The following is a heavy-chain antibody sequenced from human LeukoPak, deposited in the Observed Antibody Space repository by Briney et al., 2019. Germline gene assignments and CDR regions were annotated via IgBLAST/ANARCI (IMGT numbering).Heavy chain of an antibody. Sequence: PSETLSLTCTVSGGSISSGGYYWSWIRQHPGKGLEWIGYIYYSGSTYYNPSLKSRVTISVGTSKNQFSLKLSSVTAADTAVYYCARGICSSTSCYLKNWFDPWGQGTLVTVSS. D-gene: IGHD2-2*01. V-gene: IGHV4-31*03. CDR1: GGSISSGGYY. CDR2: IYYSGST. CDR3: ARGICSSTSCYLKNWFDP. J-gene: IGHJ5*02.